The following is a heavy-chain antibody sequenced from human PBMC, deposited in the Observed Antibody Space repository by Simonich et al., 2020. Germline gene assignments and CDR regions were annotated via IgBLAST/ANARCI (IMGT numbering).Heavy chain of an antibody. V-gene: IGHV4-38-2*01. D-gene: IGHD6-13*01. CDR2: IYHSGDT. CDR3: ARGGDWYSSSWYWFDP. J-gene: IGHJ5*02. Sequence: QVQLQESGPGLVKPSETLSLTCAVSGYSISSGYYWGWNRQPPGKGLECIGSIYHSGDTHSNPYLKSRVTISVDTSKTQFSLKLSSVTAADTAVYYCARGGDWYSSSWYWFDPWGQGTLVTVSS. CDR1: GYSISSGYY.